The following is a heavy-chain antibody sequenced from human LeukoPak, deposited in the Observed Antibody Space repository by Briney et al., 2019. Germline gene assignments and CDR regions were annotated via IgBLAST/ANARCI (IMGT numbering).Heavy chain of an antibody. Sequence: SETLSLTCTVSGGSISSHYWSWIRQPPGKGLEWIGYIYYSGSTNYNPSLKSRVTISVDTSKNQFSLKLSSVTAADTAVYYCARDRFRAYYDFWSGYYSGYYYMDVWGKGTTVTVS. D-gene: IGHD3-3*01. J-gene: IGHJ6*03. CDR1: GGSISSHY. CDR3: ARDRFRAYYDFWSGYYSGYYYMDV. V-gene: IGHV4-59*11. CDR2: IYYSGST.